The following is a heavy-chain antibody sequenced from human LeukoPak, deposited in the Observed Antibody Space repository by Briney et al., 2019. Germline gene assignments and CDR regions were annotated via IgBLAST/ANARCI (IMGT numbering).Heavy chain of an antibody. D-gene: IGHD1-14*01. CDR1: GFTFSDYY. Sequence: GSLRLSCAPSGFTFSDYYMSWIRQAPGKGLEWVSYISSSSSYTNYADSVKGRFTISRDNAKNSLYLQMNSLRAEDTAVYYCARVTTGNYFDYWGQGTLVTVSS. CDR2: ISSSSSYT. V-gene: IGHV3-11*06. J-gene: IGHJ4*02. CDR3: ARVTTGNYFDY.